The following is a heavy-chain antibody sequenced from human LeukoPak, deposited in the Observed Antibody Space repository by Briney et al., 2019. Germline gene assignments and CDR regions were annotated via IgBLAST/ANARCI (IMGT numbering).Heavy chain of an antibody. D-gene: IGHD3-22*01. Sequence: SETLSLTCTVSGGSISSYYWSWIRQPPGKGLEWIGYIYYSGGTNYNPSLKSRVTISVDTSKKQFSLKVRSVTAADTAVYYCARRDSPFDLWGRGTLVTVS. CDR3: ARRDSPFDL. J-gene: IGHJ2*01. CDR1: GGSISSYY. CDR2: IYYSGGT. V-gene: IGHV4-59*01.